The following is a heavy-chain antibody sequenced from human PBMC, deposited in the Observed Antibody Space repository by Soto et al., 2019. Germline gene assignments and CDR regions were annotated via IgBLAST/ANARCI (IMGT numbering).Heavy chain of an antibody. Sequence: QGHLVQSGAEVKKPGTSVKVSCKASGYTFTRYGISWVRQAPGQGLEWMGWISGYNGDTNYAQNRQGRVTMTIDTSRSTGYMERRCLTSDGTAVYYCAKCGQPPYDYGGRDVWRHGTPVTV. CDR2: ISGYNGDT. D-gene: IGHD1-26*01. CDR1: GYTFTRYG. V-gene: IGHV1-18*01. CDR3: AKCGQPPYDYGGRDV. J-gene: IGHJ6*02.